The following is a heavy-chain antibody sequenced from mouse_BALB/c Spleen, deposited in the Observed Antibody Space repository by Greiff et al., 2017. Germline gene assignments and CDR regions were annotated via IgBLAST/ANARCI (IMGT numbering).Heavy chain of an antibody. Sequence: QVQLQQSGAELVRPGSSVKISCKASGYAFSSYWMNWVKQRPGQGLEWIGQIYPGDGDTNYNGKFKGKATLTADKSSSTAYMQLSSLTSEDSAVYFCARGGLRRGLYAMDYWGQGTSVTVSS. CDR3: ARGGLRRGLYAMDY. CDR1: GYAFSSYW. D-gene: IGHD2-4*01. J-gene: IGHJ4*01. CDR2: IYPGDGDT. V-gene: IGHV1-80*01.